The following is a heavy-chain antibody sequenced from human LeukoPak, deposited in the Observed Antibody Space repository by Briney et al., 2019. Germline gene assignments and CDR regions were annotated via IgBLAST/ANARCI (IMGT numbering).Heavy chain of an antibody. Sequence: GSLRLSCAASGFTFSTYNMNWVRQAPGKGLEWVSYISSSSSNIYYADSVRGRFTISRDNAKNSLYLQLNSLRAEETAVYFCARGLAAAGKRAFDIWGQGTMVTVSS. CDR3: ARGLAAAGKRAFDI. J-gene: IGHJ3*02. D-gene: IGHD6-13*01. CDR2: ISSSSSNI. V-gene: IGHV3-48*04. CDR1: GFTFSTYN.